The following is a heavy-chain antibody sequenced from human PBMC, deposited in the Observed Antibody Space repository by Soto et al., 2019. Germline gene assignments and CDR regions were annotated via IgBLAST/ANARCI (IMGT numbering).Heavy chain of an antibody. CDR1: GGSFSGYY. D-gene: IGHD3-10*01. V-gene: IGHV4-34*01. J-gene: IGHJ4*02. Sequence: QVQLQQWGAGLLKPSETLSLTCAVYGGSFSGYYWNWIRQPPGKGLEWIGEINHSGSTNYNPSLNSRVTISVDTSKNQFSLKLSSVTAADTAVYDCARGYGRTFDYWGQGTLVTVSS. CDR3: ARGYGRTFDY. CDR2: INHSGST.